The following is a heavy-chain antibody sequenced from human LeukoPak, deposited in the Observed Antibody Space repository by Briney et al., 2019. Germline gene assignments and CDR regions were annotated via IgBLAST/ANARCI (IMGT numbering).Heavy chain of an antibody. CDR3: AKGGRCSGGSCYPIFDY. J-gene: IGHJ4*02. V-gene: IGHV3-23*01. CDR2: ISGSGGGT. Sequence: GGSLRLSCAASGFTFSSYAMSWVRQAPGKGLEWVSAISGSGGGTYYADSVKDRFTISRDYSNNMLYLQMNSLRAEDTAVYYCAKGGRCSGGSCYPIFDYWGQGTLVTVSS. CDR1: GFTFSSYA. D-gene: IGHD2-15*01.